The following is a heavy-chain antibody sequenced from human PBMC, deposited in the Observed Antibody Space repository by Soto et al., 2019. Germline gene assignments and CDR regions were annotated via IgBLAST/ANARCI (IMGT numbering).Heavy chain of an antibody. CDR2: LYNAGST. V-gene: IGHV4-59*01. Sequence: QVRLQESGPGLVKPSETLSLTCTDSGGSISRYYWSWIRQPPGKRLEWIGYLYNAGSTIYNPSLKSRVTISVDVSQNQFSLNLNYVTAADTAVYYCARDLWGYCGTDCYPLDVWGQGTTVTVSS. CDR1: GGSISRYY. D-gene: IGHD2-21*02. J-gene: IGHJ6*02. CDR3: ARDLWGYCGTDCYPLDV.